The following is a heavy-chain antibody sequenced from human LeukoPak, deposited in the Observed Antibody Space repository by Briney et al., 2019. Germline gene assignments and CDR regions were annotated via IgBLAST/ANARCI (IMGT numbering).Heavy chain of an antibody. V-gene: IGHV3-21*01. CDR2: ISSSGTYI. CDR3: ARDSGYDLDY. CDR1: EFTFSDYS. Sequence: GGSLRLSCAAPEFTFSDYSMKWVRQAPGKGLEWVSSISSSGTYIYYADSVKGRFTISRDNAKNSLYLQMNSLRAESTAVYYYARDSGYDLDYWGQGTLVTVPS. J-gene: IGHJ4*02. D-gene: IGHD5-12*01.